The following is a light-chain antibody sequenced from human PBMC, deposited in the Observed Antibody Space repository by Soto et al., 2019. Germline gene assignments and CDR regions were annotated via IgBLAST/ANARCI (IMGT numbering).Light chain of an antibody. Sequence: SLPTPPASASGSPGQSGCVCCTGTGRGVGGYDYVSWYQQHPGKAPKLMIYEVTIRPSGVSDRFSGSTSGNTASLTASGLQAEDEADYYCSSYTGGNPSYVVGSGTKVTV. CDR2: EVT. J-gene: IGLJ1*01. CDR1: GRGVGGYDY. CDR3: SSYTGGNPSYV. V-gene: IGLV2-8*01.